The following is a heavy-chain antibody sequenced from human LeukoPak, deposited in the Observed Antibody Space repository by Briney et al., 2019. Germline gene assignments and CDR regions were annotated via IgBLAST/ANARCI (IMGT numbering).Heavy chain of an antibody. CDR3: ARHTKGRGYSGYDYYYYGMDV. Sequence: SETLSLTCAVYGGSFSGYYWSWIRQPPGKGLEWIGEINHSGSTNYNPSLKSRVTISVDTSKNQFSLKLSSVTAADTAVYYCARHTKGRGYSGYDYYYYGMDVWGQGTTVTVSS. CDR1: GGSFSGYY. J-gene: IGHJ6*02. CDR2: INHSGST. D-gene: IGHD5-12*01. V-gene: IGHV4-34*01.